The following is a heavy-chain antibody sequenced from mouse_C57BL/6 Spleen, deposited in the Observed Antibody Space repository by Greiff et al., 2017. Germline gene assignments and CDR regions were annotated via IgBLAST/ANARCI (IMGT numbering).Heavy chain of an antibody. Sequence: QVQLQQPGAELVRPGSSVKLSCKASGYTFTSYWMDWVKQRPGQGLEWIGNIYPSDSETHYNQKFKDKATLTVDKSSSTAYMQLSSLTSEDSAVCYCASRGYGSSWFAYWGQGTLVTVSA. CDR1: GYTFTSYW. CDR2: IYPSDSET. CDR3: ASRGYGSSWFAY. J-gene: IGHJ3*01. V-gene: IGHV1-61*01. D-gene: IGHD1-1*01.